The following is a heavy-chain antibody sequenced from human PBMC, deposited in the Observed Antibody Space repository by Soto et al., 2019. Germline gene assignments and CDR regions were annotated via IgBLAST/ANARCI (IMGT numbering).Heavy chain of an antibody. CDR3: AREVQVPGSYYFNY. CDR1: GFTFSTSW. CDR2: IKSDGSST. Sequence: EVQLVECGGGLDQPGGSLRLSCAASGFTFSTSWIHWVRQTPGKGLVWVSRIKSDGSSTGYAESVKGRFTISRDNAKNTLYLQMNSLRAEDTAVYYCAREVQVPGSYYFNYWGQGTLVTVSS. V-gene: IGHV3-74*01. D-gene: IGHD1-1*01. J-gene: IGHJ4*02.